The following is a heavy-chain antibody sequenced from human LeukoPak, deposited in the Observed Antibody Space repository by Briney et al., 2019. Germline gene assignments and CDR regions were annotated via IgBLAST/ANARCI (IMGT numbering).Heavy chain of an antibody. V-gene: IGHV4-30-4*08. CDR3: ARVGRRFGSLRGFDY. Sequence: SQTLSLTCTVSGGSISSGDSYWSWIRHPPGKGLEWIGYIYYSGSTCYNPSLKSRVTISVDTSKNQFSLKLSSVTAADTAVYYCARVGRRFGSLRGFDYWGQGTLVTVSS. D-gene: IGHD1-26*01. J-gene: IGHJ4*02. CDR2: IYYSGST. CDR1: GGSISSGDSY.